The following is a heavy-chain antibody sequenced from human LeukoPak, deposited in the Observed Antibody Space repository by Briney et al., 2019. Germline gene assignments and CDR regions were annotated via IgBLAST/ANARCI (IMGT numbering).Heavy chain of an antibody. CDR2: INSDGSMT. V-gene: IGHV3-74*01. CDR3: ARASSGWYED. CDR1: GFTVSDSY. Sequence: GGSLRLSCAVSGFTVSDSYMSWVRQAPGKGLVWVSRINSDGSMTSYADSVKGRFTISRDNAKNTLYLQMNSLRAEDTAVYYCARASSGWYEDWGQGTLVTVSS. D-gene: IGHD6-19*01. J-gene: IGHJ4*02.